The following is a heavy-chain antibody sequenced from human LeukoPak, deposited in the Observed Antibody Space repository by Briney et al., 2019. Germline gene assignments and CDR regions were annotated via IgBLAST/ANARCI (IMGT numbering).Heavy chain of an antibody. CDR1: GGSISSYY. J-gene: IGHJ4*02. V-gene: IGHV4-59*12. CDR2: IYYNGST. Sequence: SETLSLTCTVSGGSISSYYWSWIRQPPGKGLEWIGYIYYNGSTNYNPSLKSRVTISVDTSKNQFSLKLSSVTAADTAVYYCAAYMTTVNHDYWGQGTLVTVSS. D-gene: IGHD4-17*01. CDR3: AAYMTTVNHDY.